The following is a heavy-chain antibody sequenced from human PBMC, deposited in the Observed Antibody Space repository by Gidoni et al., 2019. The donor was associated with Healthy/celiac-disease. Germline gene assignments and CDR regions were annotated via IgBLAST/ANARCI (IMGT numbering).Heavy chain of an antibody. Sequence: EVQLVESGGGLVKPGGSLRLSCAASGFTFSSYSMNWVRQAPGKGLEWVSSISSSSSYIYYADSVKGRFTISRDNAKNSLYLQMNSLRAEDTAVYYCARVYPRGDAFDIWGQGTMVTVSS. CDR2: ISSSSSYI. CDR1: GFTFSSYS. V-gene: IGHV3-21*01. CDR3: ARVYPRGDAFDI. J-gene: IGHJ3*02.